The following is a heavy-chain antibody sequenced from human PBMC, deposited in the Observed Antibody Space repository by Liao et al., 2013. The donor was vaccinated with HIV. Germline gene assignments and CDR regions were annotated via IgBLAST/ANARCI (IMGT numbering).Heavy chain of an antibody. CDR1: GGTFRDYY. J-gene: IGHJ4*02. CDR3: ARSLYYDILTSTDYFDY. D-gene: IGHD3-9*01. V-gene: IGHV4-34*01. Sequence: QVQLPQWGAGLLKPSETLSRTCAVYGGTFRDYYWAWIRQSPGKGLEWIGEINHSGSTNYNPSLKSRATISVDTSKNQFSLKLTSVTAADTAVYYCARSLYYDILTSTDYFDYWGQGTLVTVSS. CDR2: INHSGST.